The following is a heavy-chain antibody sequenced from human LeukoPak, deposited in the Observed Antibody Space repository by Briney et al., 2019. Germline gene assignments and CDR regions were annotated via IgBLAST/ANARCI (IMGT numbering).Heavy chain of an antibody. V-gene: IGHV3-74*01. J-gene: IGHJ3*02. Sequence: PGGSLRLSCAASGFTFSSYWMHWVRHAPGKGVVWVSRINSDGSSTIYADSVKGRFTISRDNAKNTLYLQMNSLRAEDTAVYYCTREKDYYDSSGYYRDAFDIWGQGTKVTASS. D-gene: IGHD3-22*01. CDR3: TREKDYYDSSGYYRDAFDI. CDR1: GFTFSSYW. CDR2: INSDGSST.